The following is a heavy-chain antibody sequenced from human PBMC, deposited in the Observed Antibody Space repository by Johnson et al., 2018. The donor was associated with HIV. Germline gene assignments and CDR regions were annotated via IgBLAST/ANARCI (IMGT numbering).Heavy chain of an antibody. CDR2: IQYEGDTK. V-gene: IGHV3-30*02. CDR3: AKDPGAGGFVFDGFEM. Sequence: QEQLVESGGGVVQPGGSLRLSCAASGFSFSSYGMHWVRQAPGKGLEWVAFIQYEGDTKDYADSVKGRFNIFRDNSETTLYLQMNSLRAEATAGYYCAKDPGAGGFVFDGFEMWGQGTMVTVA. D-gene: IGHD3-10*01. J-gene: IGHJ3*02. CDR1: GFSFSSYG.